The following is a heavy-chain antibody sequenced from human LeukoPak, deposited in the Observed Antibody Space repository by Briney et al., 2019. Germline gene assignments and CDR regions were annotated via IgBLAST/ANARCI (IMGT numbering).Heavy chain of an antibody. CDR3: ARGYCSSTNCLPGGY. J-gene: IGHJ4*02. CDR1: GYTYTNFY. V-gene: IGHV1-46*01. D-gene: IGHD2-2*01. CDR2: INPSGGST. Sequence: APVKVSCKASGYTYTNFYIHWVRQAPGQRLEWMGMINPSGGSTTYAQTFQGRVTTTGDTSTSTVHMELSSLRSEDTALYYCARGYCSSTNCLPGGYWGQGTLVTVSS.